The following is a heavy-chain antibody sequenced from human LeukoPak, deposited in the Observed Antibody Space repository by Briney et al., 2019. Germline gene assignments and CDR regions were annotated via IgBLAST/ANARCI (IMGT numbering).Heavy chain of an antibody. CDR2: IYPGDSDT. CDR3: ARHRSVAARPPYYYYYYGMDV. CDR1: GYSFTSYW. Sequence: GESLKISCKGSGYSFTSYWIGWVRQMPGKGLEWMGIIYPGDSDTRYSPSFQGQVTISADKSISTAYLQWSSLKASDTAMYYCARHRSVAARPPYYYYYYGMDVWGQGTTVTVSS. V-gene: IGHV5-51*01. J-gene: IGHJ6*02. D-gene: IGHD6-6*01.